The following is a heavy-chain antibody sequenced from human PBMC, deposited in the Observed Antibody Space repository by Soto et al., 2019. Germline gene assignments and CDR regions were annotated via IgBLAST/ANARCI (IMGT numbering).Heavy chain of an antibody. J-gene: IGHJ4*02. V-gene: IGHV4-61*01. D-gene: IGHD3-22*01. CDR2: VYYGGST. CDR1: GGSVSNGSYY. CDR3: AREEMIVVVHTV. Sequence: SETLSLTCTVSGGSVSNGSYYWSWIRQPPGKGLEWIGYVYYGGSTNYNPSLKSRVTISVDTSKNQFSLKLSSVTAADTAVYYCAREEMIVVVHTVWGQGTLVTVSS.